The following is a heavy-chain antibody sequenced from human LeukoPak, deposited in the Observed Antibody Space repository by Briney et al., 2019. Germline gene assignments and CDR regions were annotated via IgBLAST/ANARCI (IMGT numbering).Heavy chain of an antibody. Sequence: GGSLRLSCAASGFSFSNCAMTWVRQAPGKGLEWVSAISGSGGSTYYADSVKGRFTISRDNSKNTLYPQMNSLRAEDTAVYYCAKVYDSSGYAGGYYYGMDVWGQGTTVTVSS. CDR2: ISGSGGST. D-gene: IGHD3-22*01. CDR1: GFSFSNCA. J-gene: IGHJ6*02. CDR3: AKVYDSSGYAGGYYYGMDV. V-gene: IGHV3-23*01.